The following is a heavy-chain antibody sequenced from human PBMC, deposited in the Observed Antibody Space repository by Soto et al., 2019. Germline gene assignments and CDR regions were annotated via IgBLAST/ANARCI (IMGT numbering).Heavy chain of an antibody. Sequence: QVQLVQSGAEVKKPGSSVKVSCKASGGTFSSYAISWVRQAPGQGLEWMGGIIPIFGTANYAQKFQGSVTITADEATSAAYMERSRLRSEDTDVYYCARGLGSGYLEGGQGYWGQGTLVTVSS. CDR2: IIPIFGTA. D-gene: IGHD3-3*01. V-gene: IGHV1-69*12. CDR3: ARGLGSGYLEGGQGY. CDR1: GGTFSSYA. J-gene: IGHJ4*02.